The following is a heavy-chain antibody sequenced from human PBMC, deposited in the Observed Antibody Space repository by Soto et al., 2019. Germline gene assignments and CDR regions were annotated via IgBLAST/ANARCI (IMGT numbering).Heavy chain of an antibody. V-gene: IGHV3-30*18. CDR1: GFTFSSYG. CDR2: ISYDGSNK. Sequence: GGSLRLSCAASGFTFSSYGMHWVRQAPGKGLEWVAVISYDGSNKYYADSVKGRFTISRDNSKNTLYLQMNSLRAEDTAVYYCAKASSTIFGGSFDYWGQGTLVTVSS. D-gene: IGHD3-3*01. J-gene: IGHJ4*02. CDR3: AKASSTIFGGSFDY.